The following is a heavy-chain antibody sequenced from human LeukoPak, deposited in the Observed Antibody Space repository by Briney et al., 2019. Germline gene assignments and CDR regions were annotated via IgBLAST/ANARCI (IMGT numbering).Heavy chain of an antibody. J-gene: IGHJ4*02. D-gene: IGHD1-26*01. CDR2: ITIGGTT. CDR3: AKDSRTGSPRAFDS. Sequence: GGSLRLSCAASEFTFTNYAMTWVRQAPGKGLEWVSTITIGGTTYHADSVKGRFTISRDNSKNTLYLQMNSLRPEDTAVYSCAKDSRTGSPRAFDSWGQGTLVIVSS. V-gene: IGHV3-23*01. CDR1: EFTFTNYA.